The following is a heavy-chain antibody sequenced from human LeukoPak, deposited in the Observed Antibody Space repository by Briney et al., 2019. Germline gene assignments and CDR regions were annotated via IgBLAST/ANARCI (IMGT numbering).Heavy chain of an antibody. Sequence: GASVKVSCKPSGYTFTSYYMHWVRQAPGQGLEWMGVINPSGGSTSYAQTFQGRVTMTRDTSTSTFYVELSSLRSEDTAVYYCARRYLTCSHGSCWESFDYWGQGTLVTVSS. V-gene: IGHV1-46*01. CDR3: ARRYLTCSHGSCWESFDY. CDR1: GYTFTSYY. J-gene: IGHJ4*02. CDR2: INPSGGST. D-gene: IGHD2-15*01.